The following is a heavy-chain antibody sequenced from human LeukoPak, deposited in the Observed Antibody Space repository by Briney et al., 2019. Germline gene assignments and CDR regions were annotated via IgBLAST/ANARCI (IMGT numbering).Heavy chain of an antibody. Sequence: PGASLRLSCAASGFTSINHAMSWIRQAPGKGLEWVSGIKGRFIISRDNSKNTLYLQVNSLRAEDTAEYYCARHYDKSALRYFDYWGQGTLAIVSS. J-gene: IGHJ4*02. D-gene: IGHD3-22*01. CDR1: GFTSINHA. CDR2: I. V-gene: IGHV3-23*01. CDR3: ARHYDKSALRYFDY.